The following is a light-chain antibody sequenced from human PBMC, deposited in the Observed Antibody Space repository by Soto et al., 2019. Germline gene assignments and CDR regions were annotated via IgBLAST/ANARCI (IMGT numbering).Light chain of an antibody. Sequence: QSVLTQPPSASGSPGQSVTISWTGTSSDVGGYDYVSWYQQHPGKAPKLMIYEVTIRPSGVSDRFSGSKSGNTASLTVSGLQAEDEADYYCSSYTGGNPSYVFGTGTKLTVL. CDR1: SSDVGGYDY. V-gene: IGLV2-8*01. J-gene: IGLJ1*01. CDR3: SSYTGGNPSYV. CDR2: EVT.